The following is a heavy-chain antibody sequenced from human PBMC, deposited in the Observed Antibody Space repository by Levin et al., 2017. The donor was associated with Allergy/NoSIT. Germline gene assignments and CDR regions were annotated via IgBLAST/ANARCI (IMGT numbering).Heavy chain of an antibody. V-gene: IGHV4-38-2*02. CDR3: ARGRSVVGPGDYFDY. CDR1: GFSISSAYY. J-gene: IGHJ4*02. Sequence: PSETLSLTCTVSGFSISSAYYWGWIRQPPGTGLEWIGNIFHSGSTNYNPSLKSRVTISVDTSKNQLSLKVNSVTAADTAVYYCARGRSVVGPGDYFDYWGQGTLVTVSS. CDR2: IFHSGST. D-gene: IGHD6-19*01.